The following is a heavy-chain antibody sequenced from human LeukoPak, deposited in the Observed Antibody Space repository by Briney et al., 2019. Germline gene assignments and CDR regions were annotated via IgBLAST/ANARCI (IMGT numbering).Heavy chain of an antibody. CDR1: GFTFGDYA. V-gene: IGHV3-49*04. CDR2: IRSKAYGGTT. J-gene: IGHJ3*02. Sequence: GGSLRLSCTASGFTFGDYAMSWVRQAPGKGLEWVGFIRSKAYGGTTEYAASVEGRFTISRDDSKSIAYLQMNSLKTEDTAVYYCTRDRAVVARGAFDIWGQGTMVTVSS. D-gene: IGHD3-22*01. CDR3: TRDRAVVARGAFDI.